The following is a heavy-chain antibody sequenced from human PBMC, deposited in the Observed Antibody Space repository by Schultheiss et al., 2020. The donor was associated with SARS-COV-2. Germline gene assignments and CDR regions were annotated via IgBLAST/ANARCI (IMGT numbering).Heavy chain of an antibody. CDR2: IDWDDDK. D-gene: IGHD6-13*01. CDR1: GFSLSTSGVG. V-gene: IGHV2-70*12. J-gene: IGHJ4*02. CDR3: AHRQGVWGTFDY. Sequence: SGPTLVKPTQTLTLTCTFSGFSLSTSGVGVGWIRQPPGKALEWLARIDWDDDKYYSTSLKTRLTITKDTSKNQVVLTMTNMDPVDTATYYCAHRQGVWGTFDYWGQGTLVTVSS.